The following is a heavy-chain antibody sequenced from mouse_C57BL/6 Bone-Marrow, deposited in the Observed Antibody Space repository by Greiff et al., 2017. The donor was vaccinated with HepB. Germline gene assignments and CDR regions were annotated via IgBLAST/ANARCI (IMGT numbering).Heavy chain of an antibody. CDR2: IHPSDSDT. D-gene: IGHD2-3*01. V-gene: IGHV1-74*01. J-gene: IGHJ3*01. CDR1: GYTFTSYW. CDR3: AMGDGYYAWFAY. Sequence: VQLQQPGAELVKPGASVKVSCKASGYTFTSYWMHWVKQRPGQGLEWIGRIHPSDSDTNYNQKFKGKATLTVDKSSSTAYMQLSSLTSEDSAVFYGAMGDGYYAWFAYWGQGTLVTVSA.